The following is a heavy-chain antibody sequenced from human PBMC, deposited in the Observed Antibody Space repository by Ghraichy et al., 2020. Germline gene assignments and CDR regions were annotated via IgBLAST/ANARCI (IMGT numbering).Heavy chain of an antibody. CDR2: IYYSGST. V-gene: IGHV4-59*01. J-gene: IGHJ6*02. CDR1: GGSISSYY. Sequence: SETPSLTCTVSGGSISSYYWSWIRQPPGKGLEWIGYIYYSGSTNYNPSLKSRVTISVDTSKNQFSLKLSSVTAADTAVYYCARDRGGAVADERNYYYYGMDVWGQGTTVTVSS. CDR3: ARDRGGAVADERNYYYYGMDV. D-gene: IGHD6-19*01.